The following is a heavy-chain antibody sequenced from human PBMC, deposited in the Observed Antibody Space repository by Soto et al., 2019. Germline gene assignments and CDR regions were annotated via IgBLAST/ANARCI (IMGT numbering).Heavy chain of an antibody. CDR2: ISGSGGST. CDR1: GFTFSSYA. V-gene: IGHV3-23*01. CDR3: AKAVLLWFGEPAYFDY. J-gene: IGHJ4*02. D-gene: IGHD3-10*01. Sequence: GGSLRLSCAASGFTFSSYAMSWVRQAPGKGLEWVSAISGSGGSTYYADSVKGRFTISRDNSKNTLYLQMNSLRAEDTAVYYCAKAVLLWFGEPAYFDYWGQGTLVTVSS.